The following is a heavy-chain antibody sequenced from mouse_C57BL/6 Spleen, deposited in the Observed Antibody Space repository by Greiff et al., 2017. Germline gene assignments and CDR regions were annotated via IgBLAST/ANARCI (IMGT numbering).Heavy chain of an antibody. CDR2: IYPGSGNT. J-gene: IGHJ2*01. CDR1: GYTFTDYY. CDR3: ARGFHYFDY. V-gene: IGHV1-76*01. Sequence: VQLQQSGAELVRPGASVKLSCKASGYTFTDYYINWVKQRPGQGLEWIARIYPGSGNTYYNEKFKGKATLTAEKSSSTAYMQLSSLTSEDSAVYFCARGFHYFDYWGQGTTLTVSS.